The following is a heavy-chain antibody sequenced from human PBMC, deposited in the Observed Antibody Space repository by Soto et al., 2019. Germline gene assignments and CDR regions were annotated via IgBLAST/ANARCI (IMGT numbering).Heavy chain of an antibody. D-gene: IGHD6-19*01. CDR2: INAGNGNT. V-gene: IGHV1-3*01. CDR3: ARDGYSSGWYFDT. CDR1: GYTFTSYA. Sequence: QVQLVQSGADVKKPGASVKVSCTASGYTFTSYAMHWVRQAPGQRLEWMGWINAGNGNTKYSQKSQGRVTITRDTSATTAYMELSSLRSEDTAVYYCARDGYSSGWYFDTWGQGTLVTVSS. J-gene: IGHJ4*02.